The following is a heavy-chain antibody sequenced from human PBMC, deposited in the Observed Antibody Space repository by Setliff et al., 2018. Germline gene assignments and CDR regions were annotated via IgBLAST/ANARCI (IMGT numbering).Heavy chain of an antibody. Sequence: PGESLKISCEGSGYSFTNYWIAWVRQMPGKGLEWMGIIYPGDSDTRYSPSSQGQVTISADKSISTAYLQWSSLKASDTAMYYCARQGEREGITMIDAFDIWGQGTMVT. CDR3: ARQGEREGITMIDAFDI. V-gene: IGHV5-51*01. CDR2: IYPGDSDT. CDR1: GYSFTNYW. J-gene: IGHJ3*02. D-gene: IGHD3-22*01.